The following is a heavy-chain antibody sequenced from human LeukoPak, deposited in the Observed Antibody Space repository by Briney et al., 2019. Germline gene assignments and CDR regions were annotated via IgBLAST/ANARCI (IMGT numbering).Heavy chain of an antibody. D-gene: IGHD3-10*01. CDR1: GGSISSYY. Sequence: SETLSLTCTVSGGSISSYYWSWIRQPPGKGLEWIGYICYSGSTNYNPSLKSRVTISVDTSKNQFSLKLSSVTAADTAVYYCASSMVRGVSTRTQPFDYWGQGTLVTVSS. CDR2: ICYSGST. V-gene: IGHV4-59*08. CDR3: ASSMVRGVSTRTQPFDY. J-gene: IGHJ4*02.